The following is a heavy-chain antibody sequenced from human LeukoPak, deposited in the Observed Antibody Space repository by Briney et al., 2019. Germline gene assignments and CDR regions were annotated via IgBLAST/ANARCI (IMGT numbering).Heavy chain of an antibody. J-gene: IGHJ4*02. CDR3: ARGGGYYYFDS. CDR2: IYSGGGANT. V-gene: IGHV3-66*01. CDR1: GFTISRHH. Sequence: PGGSLRLSCAVSGFTISRHHMSWVRQAPGKGLEWVSVIYSGGGANTYYADSVKDRFTISRDNSKSTLYLQMNNLRAEDTAVYYCARGGGYYYFDSWGQGALVTVSA. D-gene: IGHD3-22*01.